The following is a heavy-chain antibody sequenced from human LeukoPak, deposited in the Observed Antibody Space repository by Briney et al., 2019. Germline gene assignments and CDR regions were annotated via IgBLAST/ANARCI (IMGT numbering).Heavy chain of an antibody. D-gene: IGHD6-19*01. CDR2: IIPIFGTA. CDR1: GGTFSRYP. CDR3: ARGVTVAGSDAFDI. Sequence: SVKVSRKASGGTFSRYPISWVRQAPGQGLEWVGGIIPIFGTANYAQKFQGRVTITTDESTSTAYMELSSLRSEDTAVYYCARGVTVAGSDAFDIWGQGTMVTVSS. J-gene: IGHJ3*02. V-gene: IGHV1-69*05.